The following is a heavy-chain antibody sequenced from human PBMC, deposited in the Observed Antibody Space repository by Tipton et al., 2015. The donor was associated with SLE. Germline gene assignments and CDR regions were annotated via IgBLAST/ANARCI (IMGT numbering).Heavy chain of an antibody. CDR1: GGFISGYY. Sequence: TLSLTCTVSGGFISGYYWSWVRQPPGKGLEWIGYIYSGGTTNYNPSLRSRVTMSVDTSQNQFSLKLSSVTAADTGVYYCARHGGYWYFDFWGRGTLVTVSS. CDR3: ARHGGYWYFDF. CDR2: IYSGGTT. V-gene: IGHV4-59*08. D-gene: IGHD3-16*01. J-gene: IGHJ2*01.